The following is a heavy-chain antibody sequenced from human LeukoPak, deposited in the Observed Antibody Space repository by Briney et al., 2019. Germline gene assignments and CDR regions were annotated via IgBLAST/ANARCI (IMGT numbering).Heavy chain of an antibody. Sequence: SVKVSCKASGGTFCSYAISWVRQAPGQGLEWMGRIIPIFGTASYAQKFQGRVTITTDESTSTAYMELSSLRSEDTAVYCCARDLNDYSDYSFDYWGQGTLVTVSS. CDR1: GGTFCSYA. CDR2: IIPIFGTA. D-gene: IGHD4-11*01. V-gene: IGHV1-69*05. CDR3: ARDLNDYSDYSFDY. J-gene: IGHJ4*02.